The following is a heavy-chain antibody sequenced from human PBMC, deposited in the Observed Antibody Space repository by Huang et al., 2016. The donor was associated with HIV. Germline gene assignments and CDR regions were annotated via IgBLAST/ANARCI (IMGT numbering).Heavy chain of an antibody. CDR3: ARSGFGVVITTTLDYYYMDV. J-gene: IGHJ6*03. Sequence: QVQLVQSGAEVKKPGASVKVSCEASNYNFGSHGISWVRQAPGQGLAWMGWSRGYNGDKKDAQKFQGRVTMTRETSTGTADMERTSLRFDETACYYCARSGFGVVITTTLDYYYMDVWGTGTTVTVSS. D-gene: IGHD3-3*01. CDR1: NYNFGSHG. CDR2: SRGYNGDK. V-gene: IGHV1-18*01.